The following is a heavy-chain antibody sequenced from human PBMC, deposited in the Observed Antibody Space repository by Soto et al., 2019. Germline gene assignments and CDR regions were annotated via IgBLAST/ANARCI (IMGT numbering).Heavy chain of an antibody. CDR2: IKTDGSGT. D-gene: IGHD5-18*01. Sequence: EVQLVESGGGLVQPGEYLTLSCAASGFTFSSYWMHWVRQAPGKGLVWVSRIKTDGSGTYYAVSVHGRFTISRDNAKNRLYLQMNSQRVQETDVYFCVRGDGDRFDGNGYLGRHWGEGTLVTVSS. J-gene: IGHJ4*02. V-gene: IGHV3-74*01. CDR3: VRGDGDRFDGNGYLGRH. CDR1: GFTFSSYW.